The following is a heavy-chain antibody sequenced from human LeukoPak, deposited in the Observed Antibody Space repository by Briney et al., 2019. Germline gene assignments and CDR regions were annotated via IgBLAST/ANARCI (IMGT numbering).Heavy chain of an antibody. D-gene: IGHD6-19*01. J-gene: IGHJ4*02. CDR2: IKQDGSEK. CDR3: ARGVGFDWYSSGWYVRDY. CDR1: GFTFSSYW. V-gene: IGHV3-7*01. Sequence: PGGSLRLSCAASGFTFSSYWMSWVRQAPGKGLEWVANIKQDGSEKYYVDSVKGRFTISRDNAKNSLYLQMNSLRAEDTAVYYCARGVGFDWYSSGWYVRDYWGQGTLVTVSS.